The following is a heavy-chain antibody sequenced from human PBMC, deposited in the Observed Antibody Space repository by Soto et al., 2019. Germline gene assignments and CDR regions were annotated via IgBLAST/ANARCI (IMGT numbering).Heavy chain of an antibody. CDR3: ARDNGDWASDY. CDR1: GYAFTSYY. CDR2: INPSGGST. V-gene: IGHV1-46*01. Sequence: GASVKLSCKASGYAFTSYYMHWVRQAPGQGLEWMGIINPSGGSTSYAQKFQGRVTMTRDTSTSTVYMELSSLRSEDTAVYYCARDNGDWASDYWGQGPLVTAPQ. J-gene: IGHJ4*02. D-gene: IGHD2-21*01.